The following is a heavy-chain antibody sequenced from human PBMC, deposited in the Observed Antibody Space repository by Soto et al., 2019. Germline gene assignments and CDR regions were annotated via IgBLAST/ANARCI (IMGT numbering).Heavy chain of an antibody. V-gene: IGHV3-15*07. J-gene: IGHJ6*02. CDR2: FKSKTDGGTT. Sequence: GGSLRLSCAASGFTFSNAWMNWVRQAPGKGLEWVGRFKSKTDGGTTDYAAPVKGRFTISRDDSKNTLHLQMNSLKTEDTAVYYCTTGFWSGYYAEPFYYYYGMDVWGQGTTVTVS. CDR3: TTGFWSGYYAEPFYYYYGMDV. D-gene: IGHD3-3*01. CDR1: GFTFSNAW.